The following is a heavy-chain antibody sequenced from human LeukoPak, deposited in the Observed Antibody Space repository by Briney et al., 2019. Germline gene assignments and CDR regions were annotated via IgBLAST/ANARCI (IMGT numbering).Heavy chain of an antibody. CDR2: INHSGST. J-gene: IGHJ4*02. D-gene: IGHD2-8*01. CDR1: GGSFSGYY. Sequence: SETLSLTCAVYGGSFSGYYWSWIRQPPGKGLEWIGEINHSGSTNYNPSLKSRVTISVDTSKNQFSLKLSSVTAADTAVYYCARSPRGVSDYWGQGTLVTVSS. CDR3: ARSPRGVSDY. V-gene: IGHV4-34*01.